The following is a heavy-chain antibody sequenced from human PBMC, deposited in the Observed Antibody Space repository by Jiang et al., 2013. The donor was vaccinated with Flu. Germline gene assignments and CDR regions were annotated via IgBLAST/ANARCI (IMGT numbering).Heavy chain of an antibody. CDR1: GGTFSSYA. CDR2: IIPISGVA. D-gene: IGHD3-10*01. CDR3: ARDFPPXLLWFGTFPPVDYGLDV. Sequence: GAEVKKPGSSVKVSCKASGGTFSSYAISWVRQAPGQGLEWMGRIIPISGVATYAQKFQGRITIIADKSTSALHMELSSLRSEDTAIYYCARDFPPXLLWFGTFPPVDYGLDVVGHEGPRSPSL. V-gene: IGHV1-69*04. J-gene: IGHJ6*01.